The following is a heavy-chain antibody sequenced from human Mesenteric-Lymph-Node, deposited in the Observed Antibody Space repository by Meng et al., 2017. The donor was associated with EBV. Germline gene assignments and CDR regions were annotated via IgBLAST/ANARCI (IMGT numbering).Heavy chain of an antibody. Sequence: QVHLEDSGPGLVKPSETLSLTCTVSGASISSGGYYWNWIRQSPGKGLELIGYIFYGGYTYYNLSLKSRVTISVDVSKNQFSLKLTSVTAADTAVYYCARMEFTYSWYFDLWGRGALVTASS. CDR2: IFYGGYT. CDR3: ARMEFTYSWYFDL. J-gene: IGHJ2*01. D-gene: IGHD1-1*01. CDR1: GASISSGGYY. V-gene: IGHV4-30-4*01.